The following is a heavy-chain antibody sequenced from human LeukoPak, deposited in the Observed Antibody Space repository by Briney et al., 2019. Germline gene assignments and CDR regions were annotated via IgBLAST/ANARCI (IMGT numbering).Heavy chain of an antibody. J-gene: IGHJ4*02. CDR2: ISSSSSYI. CDR3: ARDTETYYYDSSGYSHFDY. Sequence: GGSLRLSCAASGFTFSSYSMNWVRQALGKGLEWVSSISSSSSYIYYADSVKGRFTISRDNAKNSLYLQMNSLRAEDTAVYYCARDTETYYYDSSGYSHFDYWGQGTLVTVSS. D-gene: IGHD3-22*01. CDR1: GFTFSSYS. V-gene: IGHV3-21*01.